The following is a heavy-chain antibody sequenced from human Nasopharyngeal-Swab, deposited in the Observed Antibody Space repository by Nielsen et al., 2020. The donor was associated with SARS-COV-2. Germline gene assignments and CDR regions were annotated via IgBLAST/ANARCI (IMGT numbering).Heavy chain of an antibody. D-gene: IGHD6-13*01. CDR2: FDPEDGET. Sequence: ASVKVSCKVSGYTLTELSMHWVRQAPGKGLEWMGGFDPEDGETIYAQKFQGRVTMTEDTSTDTAYMELSSLRSEDTAVYYCATEIPNSSSWYHYYYGMDVWGQGTTVTVSS. V-gene: IGHV1-24*01. CDR1: GYTLTELS. J-gene: IGHJ6*02. CDR3: ATEIPNSSSWYHYYYGMDV.